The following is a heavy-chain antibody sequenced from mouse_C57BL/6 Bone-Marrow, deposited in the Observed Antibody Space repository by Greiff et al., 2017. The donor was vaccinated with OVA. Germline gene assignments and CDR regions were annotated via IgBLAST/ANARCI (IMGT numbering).Heavy chain of an antibody. V-gene: IGHV1-55*01. CDR3: ARGPPTHYYAMDY. CDR1: GYTFTSYW. CDR2: IYPGSGST. Sequence: QVQLQQSGAELVKPGASVKMSCKASGYTFTSYWITWVKQRPGQGLEWIGDIYPGSGSTNYNEKFKSKATLTVDTSSSTAYMQLSSLTSEDSAVYYCARGPPTHYYAMDYWGQGTSVTVSS. J-gene: IGHJ4*01.